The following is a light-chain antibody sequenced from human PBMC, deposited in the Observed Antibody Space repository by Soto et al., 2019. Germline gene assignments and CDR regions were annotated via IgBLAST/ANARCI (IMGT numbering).Light chain of an antibody. V-gene: IGLV1-51*01. CDR3: ATLDRSVSVGRVV. CDR1: SSDIGGNY. J-gene: IGLJ2*01. Sequence: QAVVTQPPSVSAAPGQKVTISCSGSSSDIGGNYVSWYQQLPGTAPKLLIYDTNKRPSGIPDRFSGSKSGTSATLGITGLQPGDEANYFCATLDRSVSVGRVVFGEGTKLTVL. CDR2: DTN.